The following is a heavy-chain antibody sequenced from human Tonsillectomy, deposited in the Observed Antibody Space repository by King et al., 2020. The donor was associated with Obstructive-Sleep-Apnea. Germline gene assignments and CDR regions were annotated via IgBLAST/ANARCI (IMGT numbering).Heavy chain of an antibody. Sequence: HVQLQESGPGLVKPSETLSLTCSVSGDSISSNYWSWIRQPAGEGLEWVGRIYSDGSTNSNPSLKSRVTMSLDTSKNQFSLKLSSGTAADTAVYFCAREDRYSSGYYSLYYFDFWGQGTLVTVSS. CDR3: AREDRYSSGYYSLYYFDF. J-gene: IGHJ4*02. CDR1: GDSISSNY. CDR2: IYSDGST. V-gene: IGHV4-4*07. D-gene: IGHD3-22*01.